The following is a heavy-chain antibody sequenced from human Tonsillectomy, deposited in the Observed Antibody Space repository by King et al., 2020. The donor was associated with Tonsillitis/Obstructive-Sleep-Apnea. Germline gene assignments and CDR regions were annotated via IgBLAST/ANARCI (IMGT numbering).Heavy chain of an antibody. J-gene: IGHJ6*03. D-gene: IGHD3-16*01. Sequence: VQLVESGAEVKKPGSSVKVSCKASGGTFSSYAISWVRQAPGQGLEWMGGIIPIFGTANYAQTFQGRVTITADESTSTAYMELSSLRSEDTAVYYCARNPFGVGLAYYYMDVWGKGPTVTVSS. CDR3: ARNPFGVGLAYYYMDV. V-gene: IGHV1-69*01. CDR1: GGTFSSYA. CDR2: IIPIFGTA.